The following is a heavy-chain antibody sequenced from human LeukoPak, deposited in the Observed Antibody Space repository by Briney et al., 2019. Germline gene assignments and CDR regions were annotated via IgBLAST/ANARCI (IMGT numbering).Heavy chain of an antibody. D-gene: IGHD6-19*01. Sequence: KSSETLSLTCTVSGGSISGSTYYWGWIRQPPGKGLQWIGSFFYSGSTYYKPSLSLKSRVTLSVDTSKNQFSLRLRSVTAADTAVYYCASASGWKYFQHWGQGTLVPVSS. V-gene: IGHV4-39*01. J-gene: IGHJ1*01. CDR1: GGSISGSTYY. CDR2: FFYSGST. CDR3: ASASGWKYFQH.